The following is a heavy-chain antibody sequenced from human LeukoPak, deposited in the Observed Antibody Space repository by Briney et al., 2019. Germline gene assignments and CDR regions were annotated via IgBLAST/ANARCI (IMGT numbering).Heavy chain of an antibody. Sequence: SETLSLTCVVYGGSFSGYYWSWIRQPPGKGLEWIGEINHSGSTDYNPSLKSRVTISVDTSKNQFSLKLSSVTAADTAVYYCARVPGVYGDYGNDYWGQGTLVTVSS. CDR3: ARVPGVYGDYGNDY. J-gene: IGHJ4*02. CDR2: INHSGST. D-gene: IGHD4-17*01. CDR1: GGSFSGYY. V-gene: IGHV4-34*01.